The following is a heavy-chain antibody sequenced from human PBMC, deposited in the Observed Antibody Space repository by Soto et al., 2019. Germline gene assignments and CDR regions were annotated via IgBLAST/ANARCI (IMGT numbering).Heavy chain of an antibody. Sequence: QVQLQESGPGLVKASETLSLTCTVSGGSISNYYWNWIRQSPGKGLEWIGYLYNSGSTNYHPSLKSQVSISVDTSKNQFSLRLTSVTAADTTVYYCARGSDGDYAEYWGQETLVTVSS. CDR1: GGSISNYY. V-gene: IGHV4-59*01. J-gene: IGHJ4*02. D-gene: IGHD4-17*01. CDR2: LYNSGST. CDR3: ARGSDGDYAEY.